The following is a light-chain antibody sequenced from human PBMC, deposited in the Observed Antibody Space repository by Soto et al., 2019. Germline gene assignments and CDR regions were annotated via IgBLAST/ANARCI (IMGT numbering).Light chain of an antibody. CDR2: DVN. Sequence: QSSLTQPASVSGSPGQSITISCTGTSSDVGGYDFVSWYQHHPGKAPKLMIFDVNNRPAGLSNRFSGSKSGNTASLTISGLQTEDEAHYYCSSYTTSHTRVFGTGTKVTVL. CDR3: SSYTTSHTRV. CDR1: SSDVGGYDF. V-gene: IGLV2-14*01. J-gene: IGLJ1*01.